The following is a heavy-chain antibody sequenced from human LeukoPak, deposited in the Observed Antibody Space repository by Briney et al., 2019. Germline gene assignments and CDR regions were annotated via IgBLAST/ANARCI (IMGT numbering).Heavy chain of an antibody. Sequence: PGGSLRLSCAASGFTFSSYAMSWVRQAPGKGLEWVSAISGSGGSTYYADSVKGRFTISRDNSKNTLYLQMNSLRAEDTAVYYCAKDGKGRIAVAEIDYWGQGTLVTVSS. D-gene: IGHD6-19*01. CDR3: AKDGKGRIAVAEIDY. V-gene: IGHV3-23*01. CDR2: ISGSGGST. J-gene: IGHJ4*02. CDR1: GFTFSSYA.